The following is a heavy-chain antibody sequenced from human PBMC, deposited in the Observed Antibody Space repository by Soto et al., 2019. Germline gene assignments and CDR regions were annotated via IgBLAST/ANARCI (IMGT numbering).Heavy chain of an antibody. V-gene: IGHV3-30*18. J-gene: IGHJ6*02. CDR1: QFGFDRYA. CDR3: AKVKTAATPVGSSSLYYYYGMDV. CDR2: ISYDGSNK. D-gene: IGHD2-15*01. Sequence: PGGSLRLSCAASQFGFDRYAMHWVRQSPGGGLEWVAVISYDGSNKYYADSVKGRFTISRDNSKNTLYLQMNGLRAEDTAVYYCAKVKTAATPVGSSSLYYYYGMDVWGQGTTVTVSS.